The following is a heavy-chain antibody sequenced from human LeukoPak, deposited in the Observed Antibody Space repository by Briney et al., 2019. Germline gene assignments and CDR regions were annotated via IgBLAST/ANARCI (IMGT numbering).Heavy chain of an antibody. CDR1: GYTFTSYG. J-gene: IGHJ4*02. CDR2: ISAYNGNT. V-gene: IGHV1-18*01. Sequence: ASVKVSCKASGYTFTSYGISWVRQAPGQGLEWMGWISAYNGNTNYAQRLQGRVTMITDTSTSTAYMELRSLTSDDTAVYYCARVPSGGPFDYWGQGTLVTVSP. D-gene: IGHD2-15*01. CDR3: ARVPSGGPFDY.